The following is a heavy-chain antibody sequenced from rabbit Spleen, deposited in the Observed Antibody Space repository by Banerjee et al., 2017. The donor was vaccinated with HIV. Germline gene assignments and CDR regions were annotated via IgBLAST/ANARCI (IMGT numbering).Heavy chain of an antibody. CDR1: GFSFSSSYW. V-gene: IGHV1S40*01. CDR2: IDTDSSGSS. Sequence: QSLEESGGDLVKPGAYLTLTCIASGFSFSSSYWPCWVRQAPGKGLEWIACIDTDSSGSSYYASWAKGRFTISKTSSTTVTLQMTSLTAADTATYFCARDSAGGSITFNLWGPGTLVTVS. CDR3: ARDSAGGSITFNL. D-gene: IGHD8-1*01. J-gene: IGHJ4*01.